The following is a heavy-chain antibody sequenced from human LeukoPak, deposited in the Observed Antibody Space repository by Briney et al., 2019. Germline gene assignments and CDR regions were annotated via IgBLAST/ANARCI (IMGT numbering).Heavy chain of an antibody. CDR2: ISSSSSTI. J-gene: IGHJ5*02. CDR1: GFTFSSYS. V-gene: IGHV3-48*01. CDR3: ARGIWFDP. Sequence: PGGSLRLSCAASGFTFSSYSMNWVRQAPGKGLEWVSYISSSSSTIYYADSVKGRFTISRDNAKNSLYLQMNSLRAEDTALYHCARGIWFDPWGQGTLVTVSS.